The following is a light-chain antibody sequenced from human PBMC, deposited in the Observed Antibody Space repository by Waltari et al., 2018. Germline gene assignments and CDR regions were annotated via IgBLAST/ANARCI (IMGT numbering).Light chain of an antibody. CDR3: QVWDRNPDYTEV. V-gene: IGLV3-21*04. CDR2: YDS. CDR1: DIGSKC. J-gene: IGLJ3*02. Sequence: SYVLTQPPPVSVAPGKTARITCGGNDIGSKCVPCYQQKPGQAPVVVMSYDSDRPSGIPERFSGSNSGNTATLTITRVEAGDEADYYCQVWDRNPDYTEVFGGGTRVTVL.